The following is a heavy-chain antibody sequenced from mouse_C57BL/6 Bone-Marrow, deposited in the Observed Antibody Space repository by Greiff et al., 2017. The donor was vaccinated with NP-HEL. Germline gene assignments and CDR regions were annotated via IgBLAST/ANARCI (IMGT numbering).Heavy chain of an antibody. CDR3: ARQDYDRRIYAMDY. Sequence: EVKVVESGGGLVQPGESLKLSCESNEYEFPSHDMSWVRKTPEKRLELVAAINSDGGSTYYPDTMERRFIISRDNTKKTLYLQMSSLRSEDTALYYCARQDYDRRIYAMDYWGQGTSVTVSS. J-gene: IGHJ4*01. CDR1: EYEFPSHD. CDR2: INSDGGST. D-gene: IGHD2-4*01. V-gene: IGHV5-2*01.